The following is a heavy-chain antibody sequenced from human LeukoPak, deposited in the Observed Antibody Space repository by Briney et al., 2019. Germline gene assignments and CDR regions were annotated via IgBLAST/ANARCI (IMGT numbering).Heavy chain of an antibody. CDR3: VRWSGSWYY. V-gene: IGHV3-7*05. D-gene: IGHD6-13*01. CDR2: IKQDGSEQ. J-gene: IGHJ4*02. Sequence: GRSLRLSCAASGFTFSNYWMSWVRQAPGKGLEWVANIKQDGSEQYYVDSVKGRFTISRDNSKNSLYLQMNSLRAEDTAVYYCVRWSGSWYYWGQGTLVTVSS. CDR1: GFTFSNYW.